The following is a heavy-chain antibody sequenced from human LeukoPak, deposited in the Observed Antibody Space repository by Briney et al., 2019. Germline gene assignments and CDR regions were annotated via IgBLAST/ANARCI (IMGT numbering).Heavy chain of an antibody. J-gene: IGHJ4*02. D-gene: IGHD1-1*01. CDR2: IRSKANSYAT. Sequence: GGSLRLSCAAXGFTFSGSAMHWVRQASGEGLEWVGRIRSKANSYATAYAASVKGRFTISRDDSKNTAYLQMNSLKTEDTAVYYCTRRGSTGTTDYWGQGTLVTVSS. CDR3: TRRGSTGTTDY. CDR1: GFTFSGSA. V-gene: IGHV3-73*01.